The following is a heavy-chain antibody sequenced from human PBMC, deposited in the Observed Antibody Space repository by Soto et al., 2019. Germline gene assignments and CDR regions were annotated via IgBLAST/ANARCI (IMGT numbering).Heavy chain of an antibody. J-gene: IGHJ5*02. CDR3: ASSENDFWSGTLDNNWFDP. CDR1: GYTFTSYG. V-gene: IGHV1-18*01. CDR2: ISAYNGNT. D-gene: IGHD3-3*01. Sequence: ASVKVSCKASGYTFTSYGISWVRQAPGQGLEWMGWISAYNGNTKYSQKFQGRVTITRDTSASTAYMELSSLRSEDTAVYYCASSENDFWSGTLDNNWFDPWGQGTLVTVSS.